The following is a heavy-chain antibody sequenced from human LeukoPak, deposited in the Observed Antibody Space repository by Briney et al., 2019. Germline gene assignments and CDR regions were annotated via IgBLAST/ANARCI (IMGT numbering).Heavy chain of an antibody. Sequence: SSETLSLTCTVSGGSISSYYWSWLRQPPGKGLEWIGYIYYSGSTNYNPSLKSRVTISVDTSKNQFSLKLSSVTAADTAVYYCARETVAGKNWFDPWGQGTLVTVSS. D-gene: IGHD6-19*01. V-gene: IGHV4-59*01. J-gene: IGHJ5*02. CDR3: ARETVAGKNWFDP. CDR2: IYYSGST. CDR1: GGSISSYY.